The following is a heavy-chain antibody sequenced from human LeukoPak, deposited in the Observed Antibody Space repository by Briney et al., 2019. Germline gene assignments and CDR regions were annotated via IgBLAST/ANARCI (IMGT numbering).Heavy chain of an antibody. V-gene: IGHV3-7*01. CDR1: GFTFSSYW. Sequence: PGGSLRLSCAASGFTFSSYWMSWVRQAPGKGLEWVANIKQDGSETYYVDSVKGRFTISRDNAKNSLYLQMNSLRAEDTAVYYCARAVRYYDFWSGYYLYYFDYWGQGTLVTVSS. J-gene: IGHJ4*02. CDR2: IKQDGSET. D-gene: IGHD3-3*01. CDR3: ARAVRYYDFWSGYYLYYFDY.